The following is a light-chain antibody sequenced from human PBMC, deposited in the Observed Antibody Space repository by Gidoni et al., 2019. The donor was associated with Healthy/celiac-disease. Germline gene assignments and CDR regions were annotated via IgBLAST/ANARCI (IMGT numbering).Light chain of an antibody. CDR3: QQDYNLPRGT. V-gene: IGKV3D-7*01. CDR2: GAS. Sequence: PGERVTLSCRASQSVSSSYLTWYQQKPGQAPRLLIYGASTRATSIPARFSGSGSGTDFTLTISSLQPEDFAVYYCQQDYNLPRGTCXQXTKVXIK. J-gene: IGKJ1*01. CDR1: QSVSSSY.